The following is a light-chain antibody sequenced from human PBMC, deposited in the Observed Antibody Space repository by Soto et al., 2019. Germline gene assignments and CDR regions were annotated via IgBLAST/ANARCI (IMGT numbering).Light chain of an antibody. CDR1: QDIRKY. J-gene: IGKJ3*01. Sequence: DIPMTPSPSSLSASVGDRVTITCQASQDIRKYLSWYQQQPGRAPKLLIYGASNLGTGDPSTFRGSGYGTYFTFTSISLQPEDVSTCYCQHYDNRPPFTLGPGTKVAIK. CDR2: GAS. V-gene: IGKV1-33*01. CDR3: QHYDNRPPFT.